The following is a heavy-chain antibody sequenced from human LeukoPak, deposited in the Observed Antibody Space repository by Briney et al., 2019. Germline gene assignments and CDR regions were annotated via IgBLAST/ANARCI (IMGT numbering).Heavy chain of an antibody. D-gene: IGHD5-18*01. V-gene: IGHV3-74*01. CDR2: INNDGSTT. CDR3: ARPHLTYSYGPPDY. J-gene: IGHJ4*02. Sequence: GGSLRLSCAVSGFTFSDYWMHGVRHAPGRGLVWVSRINNDGSTTTYADSVKGRFTISRDNAKNTLYLQMNSLRAEDTAVYYCARPHLTYSYGPPDYWGPGALVTASP. CDR1: GFTFSDYW.